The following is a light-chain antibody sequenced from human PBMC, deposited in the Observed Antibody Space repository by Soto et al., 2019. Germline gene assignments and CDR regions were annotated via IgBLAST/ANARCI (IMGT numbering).Light chain of an antibody. Sequence: EVVMPQSPATLSASPGEIATLSCRASPSVSSSLAWYQQKPGQAPRLLIYGASTRATGIPARFSGSGSGTEFTFTISSLQAEDFAVYYCQQDNIWPPLTFGGGTKVEIK. CDR1: PSVSSS. J-gene: IGKJ4*01. CDR2: GAS. CDR3: QQDNIWPPLT. V-gene: IGKV3-15*01.